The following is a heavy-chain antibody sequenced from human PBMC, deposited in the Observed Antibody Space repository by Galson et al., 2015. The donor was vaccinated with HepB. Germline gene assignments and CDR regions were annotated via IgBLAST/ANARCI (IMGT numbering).Heavy chain of an antibody. V-gene: IGHV3-21*01. Sequence: SLRLSCATSGFTFSSYSMNWVRQAPGKGLEWVSSISSSSSYIYYADSVKGRFTISRDNAKNSLYLQMNSLRAEDTAVYYCARDHGGYSSSWPAEYFQHWGQGTLVTVSS. CDR1: GFTFSSYS. CDR3: ARDHGGYSSSWPAEYFQH. CDR2: ISSSSSYI. J-gene: IGHJ1*01. D-gene: IGHD6-13*01.